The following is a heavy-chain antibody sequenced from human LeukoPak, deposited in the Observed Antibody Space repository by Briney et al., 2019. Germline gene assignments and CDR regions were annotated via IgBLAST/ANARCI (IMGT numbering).Heavy chain of an antibody. J-gene: IGHJ4*02. CDR3: ARDPGYCSGGSCPEFDY. CDR1: GYTFTGYY. CDR2: IYPNSGGT. V-gene: IGHV1-2*02. D-gene: IGHD2-15*01. Sequence: ASVKVSCKASGYTFTGYYMHWVRQAPGQGLEWMGWIYPNSGGTNYAQKFQGRVTMTRDTSISTAYMELSRLRSDDTAVYYCARDPGYCSGGSCPEFDYWGQGTLVTVSS.